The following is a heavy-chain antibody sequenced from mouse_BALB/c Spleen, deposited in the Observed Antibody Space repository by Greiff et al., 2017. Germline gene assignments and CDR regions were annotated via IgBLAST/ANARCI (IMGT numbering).Heavy chain of an antibody. V-gene: IGHV3-6*02. Sequence: VQLQQSGPGLVKPSQSLSLTCSVTGYSITSGYYWNWIRQFPGNKLEWMGYISYDGSNNYNPSLKNRISITRDTSKNQFFLKLNSVTTEDTATYYCARYLDYWGQGTTLTVSS. CDR1: GYSITSGYY. CDR3: ARYLDY. J-gene: IGHJ2*01. CDR2: ISYDGSN.